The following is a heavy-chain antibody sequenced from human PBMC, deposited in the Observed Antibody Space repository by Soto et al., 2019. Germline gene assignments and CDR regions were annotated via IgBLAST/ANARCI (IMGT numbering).Heavy chain of an antibody. CDR3: VRDRGGVVPGRFDP. CDR2: IYSSENT. V-gene: IGHV4-31*03. D-gene: IGHD2-2*01. J-gene: IGHJ5*02. Sequence: SETLSLTCTVSGGSISSGGYYWGWIRQHPGKGLEWIGYIYSSENTYYNPSLKSRVTISVDTSKNQFSLKLSSVTAADTAVYYCVRDRGGVVPGRFDPWGQGTLVTVSS. CDR1: GGSISSGGYY.